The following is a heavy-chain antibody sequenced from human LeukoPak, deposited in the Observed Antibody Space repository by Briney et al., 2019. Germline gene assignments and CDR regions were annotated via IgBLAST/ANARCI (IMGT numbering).Heavy chain of an antibody. CDR3: ATGRTYSSSWQYYFDY. CDR1: GYTFTSYD. Sequence: GASVKVSCKASGYTFTSYDINWVRQATGQGLEWMGWISAYNGNTNYAQKLQGRVTMTTDTSTSTAYMELRSLRSEDTAVYYCATGRTYSSSWQYYFDYWGQGTLVTVSS. V-gene: IGHV1-18*01. D-gene: IGHD6-13*01. J-gene: IGHJ4*02. CDR2: ISAYNGNT.